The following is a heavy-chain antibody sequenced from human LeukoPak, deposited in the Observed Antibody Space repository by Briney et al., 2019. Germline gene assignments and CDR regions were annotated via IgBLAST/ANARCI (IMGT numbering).Heavy chain of an antibody. D-gene: IGHD6-19*01. Sequence: ASVKVSCKASGYTFTDYYMHWVQQAPGKGLEWMGRVDPEDGETIYAEKFQGRVTITADTSTDTAYMELSSLRSEDTAVYYCATGLSIAVAGTSVFDYWGQGTLVTVSS. CDR2: VDPEDGET. V-gene: IGHV1-69-2*01. J-gene: IGHJ4*02. CDR1: GYTFTDYY. CDR3: ATGLSIAVAGTSVFDY.